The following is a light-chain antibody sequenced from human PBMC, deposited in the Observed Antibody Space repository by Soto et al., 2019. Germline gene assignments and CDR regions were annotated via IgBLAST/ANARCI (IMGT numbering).Light chain of an antibody. CDR3: QQYGSSPIT. J-gene: IGKJ5*01. CDR1: QSVTTR. V-gene: IGKV3-20*01. Sequence: IVLTQSPGTLSLSPGERVTLSCRASQSVTTRLAWYQHKPGQAPRLLMSGASSRASGVPVRFSGSGSGTDFTLTISILEPEDFALYYCQQYGSSPITFGQGTRLEIK. CDR2: GAS.